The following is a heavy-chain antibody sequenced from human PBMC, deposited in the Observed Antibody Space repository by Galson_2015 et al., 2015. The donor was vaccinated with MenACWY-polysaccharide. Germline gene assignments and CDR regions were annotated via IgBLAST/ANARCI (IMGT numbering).Heavy chain of an antibody. CDR3: AKMSWDHRRGGGDY. D-gene: IGHD1-14*01. V-gene: IGHV3-23*01. CDR2: FSDGGGST. J-gene: IGHJ4*02. Sequence: SLRLSCAVSGLTFTNTDMSWVRQAPGKGLEWVSSFSDGGGSTYYADSVKGRFAISRDNSKNVMYLQMNSLRAEDTAVYYCAKMSWDHRRGGGDYWGQGTLVTVSS. CDR1: GLTFTNTD.